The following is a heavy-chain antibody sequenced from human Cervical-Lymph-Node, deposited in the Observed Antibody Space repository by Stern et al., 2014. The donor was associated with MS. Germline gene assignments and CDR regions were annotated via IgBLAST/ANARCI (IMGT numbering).Heavy chain of an antibody. CDR2: FRGYNGNT. Sequence: QVQLVESGAEVKKPGASVKVSCKTSAYNFTTYGVTWVLQAPGQGLEWMGWFRGYNGNTNYTQKIQGRVTMTTDTSTNTAYMELRSLRSSDTAVYYCARAGYDVSGLSDYWGQGTLVTVSS. J-gene: IGHJ4*02. CDR3: ARAGYDVSGLSDY. CDR1: AYNFTTYG. V-gene: IGHV1-18*01. D-gene: IGHD5-12*01.